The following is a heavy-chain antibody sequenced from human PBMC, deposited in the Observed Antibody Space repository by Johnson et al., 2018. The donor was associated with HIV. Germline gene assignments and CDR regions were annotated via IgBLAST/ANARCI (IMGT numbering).Heavy chain of an antibody. CDR3: AKEQSVVVIGIGSFDI. D-gene: IGHD3-22*01. J-gene: IGHJ3*02. Sequence: VQLVESGGGLVQPGGSLRLSCAASGFTFSSYAMSWVRQAPGKGLEWVSAISGSGGSTYYADSVKGRFTISRDNSKNQLYLQINSLRAAETAVYYCAKEQSVVVIGIGSFDIWGQGTMVTVSS. V-gene: IGHV3-23*04. CDR1: GFTFSSYA. CDR2: ISGSGGST.